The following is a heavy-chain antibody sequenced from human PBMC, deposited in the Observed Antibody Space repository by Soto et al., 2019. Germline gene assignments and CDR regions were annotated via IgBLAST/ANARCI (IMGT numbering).Heavy chain of an antibody. V-gene: IGHV2-5*02. CDR3: GHGAGGSRGYYYGMDV. CDR2: IYWDDDK. D-gene: IGHD3-10*01. CDR1: GFSLSTSGVG. Sequence: SGPTLVNPTQTLTLTCTFSGFSLSTSGVGVGWIRQPPGKALEWLALIYWDDDKRYSTSLKSRLTITKDTSKNQVVLTMTNMDPVDPATDYCGHGAGGSRGYYYGMDVWGQGTTVTVSS. J-gene: IGHJ6*02.